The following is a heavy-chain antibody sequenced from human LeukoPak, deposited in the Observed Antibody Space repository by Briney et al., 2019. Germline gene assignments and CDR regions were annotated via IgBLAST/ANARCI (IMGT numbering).Heavy chain of an antibody. CDR2: ISYDGSNK. CDR3: ARDHSYGDFDY. Sequence: PGRSLRLSCAASGFTFSSYAMHWVRQAPGKGLEWVAVISYDGSNKYYADSVKGRFTISRDNSENTLYLQMNSLRAEDTAVYYCARDHSYGDFDYWGQGTLVTVSS. CDR1: GFTFSSYA. V-gene: IGHV3-30-3*01. J-gene: IGHJ4*02. D-gene: IGHD5-18*01.